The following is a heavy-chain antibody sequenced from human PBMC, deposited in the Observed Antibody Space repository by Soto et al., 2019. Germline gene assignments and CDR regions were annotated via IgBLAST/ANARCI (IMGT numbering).Heavy chain of an antibody. CDR1: GFTFSSYA. Sequence: GGSLRLSCAASGFTFSSYAMSWVRQAPGKGLEWVSAISGSGGSTYYADSVKGRFTISRDNSKNTLYLQMNSLRAEDTAVYYCAKDRSSSSKAARFDYWGQGTLVTVSS. D-gene: IGHD6-6*01. CDR3: AKDRSSSSKAARFDY. CDR2: ISGSGGST. J-gene: IGHJ4*02. V-gene: IGHV3-23*01.